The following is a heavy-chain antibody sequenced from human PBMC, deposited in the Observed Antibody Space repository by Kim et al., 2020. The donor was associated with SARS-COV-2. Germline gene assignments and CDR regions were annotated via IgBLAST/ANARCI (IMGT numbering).Heavy chain of an antibody. J-gene: IGHJ3*02. D-gene: IGHD3-9*01. V-gene: IGHV1-18*01. CDR2: ISAYNGNT. Sequence: ASVKVSCKASGYTFTSYGISWVRQAPGQGLEWMGWISAYNGNTNYAQKLQGRVTMTTDTSTSTAYMELRSLRSDDTAVYYCARCDARYFDWLCPGGAFDIWGQGTMVTVSS. CDR3: ARCDARYFDWLCPGGAFDI. CDR1: GYTFTSYG.